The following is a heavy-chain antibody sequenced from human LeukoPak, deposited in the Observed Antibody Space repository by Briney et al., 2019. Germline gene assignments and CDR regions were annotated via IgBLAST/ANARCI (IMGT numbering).Heavy chain of an antibody. J-gene: IGHJ3*02. CDR3: APINTIAGDI. V-gene: IGHV3-30-3*01. CDR1: GVSFSNHA. Sequence: GGSLRLSCAASGVSFSNHAMEWVRQAPGKGLEWLAVISHDGTLKYYADSVKGRFTISRDNSKNTLYLQMNSLRAEDTAVYYCAPINTIAGDIWGQGTMVTVSS. CDR2: ISHDGTLK. D-gene: IGHD3-3*01.